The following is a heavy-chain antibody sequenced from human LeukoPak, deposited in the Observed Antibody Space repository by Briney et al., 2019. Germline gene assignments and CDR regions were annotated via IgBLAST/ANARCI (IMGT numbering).Heavy chain of an antibody. D-gene: IGHD2-15*01. CDR2: IRYDGSNK. CDR1: GFTFSSYG. J-gene: IGHJ4*02. Sequence: GGSLRLSCAASGFTFSSYGMHWVRQAPGKGLEWVAFIRYDGSNKYYADSVKGRFTISRDNSKNTLFLQMNSLRVEDTAIYYCANDEGCSGDNCYSGSQLIGHWGQGTLVTASS. V-gene: IGHV3-30*02. CDR3: ANDEGCSGDNCYSGSQLIGH.